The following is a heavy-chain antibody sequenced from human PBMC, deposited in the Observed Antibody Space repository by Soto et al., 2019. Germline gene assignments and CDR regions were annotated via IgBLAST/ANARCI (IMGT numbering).Heavy chain of an antibody. CDR1: GGSISSYY. V-gene: IGHV4-59*01. Sequence: SETLSLTCTVSGGSISSYYWSWIRQPPGKGLEWIGYIYYSGSTNYNPSLKSRVTISVDTSKNQFSLKLSSVTAADTAVYYCARGGYSSSWYPPELDSWGPGSLVTVSS. J-gene: IGHJ4*02. D-gene: IGHD6-13*01. CDR2: IYYSGST. CDR3: ARGGYSSSWYPPELDS.